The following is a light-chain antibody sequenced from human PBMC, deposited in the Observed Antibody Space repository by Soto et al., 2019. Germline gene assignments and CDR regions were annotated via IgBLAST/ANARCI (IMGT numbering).Light chain of an antibody. V-gene: IGKV3-11*01. CDR2: DAS. J-gene: IGKJ5*01. CDR1: QSISSS. CDR3: QQRSNWALT. Sequence: EIVLTHSPAPLYLSPGERATLSGRASQSISSSLAWYHQKPGQAPRLLIYDASNSAPGIPARFSGSGAGTDFILTIGSLEPEEFAVYDCQQRSNWALTFGQGTRREMK.